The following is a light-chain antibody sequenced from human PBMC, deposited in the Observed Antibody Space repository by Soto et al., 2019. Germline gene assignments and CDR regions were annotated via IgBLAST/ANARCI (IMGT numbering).Light chain of an antibody. Sequence: QAVVTQSSSASASLGSSVKHTCTLSSGHSSYIIAWHQQQPGKAPRYLMKLEGSGSYNKGSGVPDRFSGSSSGADRYLTISNLQFEDEADYYCETWDSNTHTVFGGGTKLTVL. CDR3: ETWDSNTHTV. CDR2: LEGSGSY. CDR1: SGHSSYI. J-gene: IGLJ3*02. V-gene: IGLV4-60*02.